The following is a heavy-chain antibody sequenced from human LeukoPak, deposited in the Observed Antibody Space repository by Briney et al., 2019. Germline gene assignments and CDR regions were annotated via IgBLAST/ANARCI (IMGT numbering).Heavy chain of an antibody. CDR2: IIPIFGTA. J-gene: IGHJ4*02. V-gene: IGHV1-69*05. D-gene: IGHD3-22*01. CDR3: ARDSPVDYYYDSSGYYNHFDY. Sequence: SVKVSCKASGGTFSSYAISWVRQAPGQGLEWMGRIIPIFGTANYAQKLQGRVTITTDESTRTAYMELSSLRSEDTAVYYCARDSPVDYYYDSSGYYNHFDYWGQGTLVTVSS. CDR1: GGTFSSYA.